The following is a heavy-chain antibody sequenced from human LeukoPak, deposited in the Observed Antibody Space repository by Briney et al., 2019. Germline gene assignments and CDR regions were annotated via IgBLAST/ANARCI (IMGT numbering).Heavy chain of an antibody. Sequence: GASVKVSCKASGGTFSSYAISWVRQAPGQGLEWMGGIIPIFGTANYAQKFQGRVTITTDESTSTAYMELSSLRSEDTAVYYCARARTYQLLYLNWFDPWGQGTLVTVSS. CDR1: GGTFSSYA. CDR3: ARARTYQLLYLNWFDP. V-gene: IGHV1-69*05. CDR2: IIPIFGTA. J-gene: IGHJ5*02. D-gene: IGHD2-2*02.